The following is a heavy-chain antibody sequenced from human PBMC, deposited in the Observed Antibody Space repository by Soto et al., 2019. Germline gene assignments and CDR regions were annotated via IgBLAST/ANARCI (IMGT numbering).Heavy chain of an antibody. J-gene: IGHJ4*02. Sequence: QVQLVESGGGVVQTGRSLRLSCAASGFTFSSYAMHWVRQAPGKGLEWVAVISYDGSNKYYADSVKGRFTISRDNSKNTLYLQMNSLRAEDTAVYYCASPTNDYWGQGTLVTVSS. V-gene: IGHV3-30-3*01. CDR2: ISYDGSNK. CDR1: GFTFSSYA. CDR3: ASPTNDY. D-gene: IGHD5-12*01.